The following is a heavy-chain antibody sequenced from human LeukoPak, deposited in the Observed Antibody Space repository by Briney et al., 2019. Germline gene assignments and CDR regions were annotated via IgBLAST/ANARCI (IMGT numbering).Heavy chain of an antibody. Sequence: PGGSLRLSCAASGFTFSSYSMNWARQAPGKGLEWVSSISSSSSYIYYADSVKGRFTISRDNAKNSLYLQMNSLRAEDTAVYYCARSGGRITMIAGNFDYWGQGTLVTVSS. CDR2: ISSSSSYI. D-gene: IGHD3-22*01. V-gene: IGHV3-21*01. J-gene: IGHJ4*02. CDR1: GFTFSSYS. CDR3: ARSGGRITMIAGNFDY.